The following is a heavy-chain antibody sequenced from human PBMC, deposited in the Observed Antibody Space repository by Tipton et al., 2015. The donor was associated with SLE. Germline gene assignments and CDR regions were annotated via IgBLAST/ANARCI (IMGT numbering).Heavy chain of an antibody. J-gene: IGHJ6*03. D-gene: IGHD3-10*01. CDR3: ARGLKEGILYYYNYYMDV. Sequence: TLSLTCTVSSGSISSYYWSWIRQPPGKGLEWIGDIKHSGSTNYKPSLKSRVTMSVDRSKNQFSLKLTSVTAADTAVYYCARGLKEGILYYYNYYMDVWGRGTTVTVSS. V-gene: IGHV4-59*12. CDR2: IKHSGST. CDR1: SGSISSYY.